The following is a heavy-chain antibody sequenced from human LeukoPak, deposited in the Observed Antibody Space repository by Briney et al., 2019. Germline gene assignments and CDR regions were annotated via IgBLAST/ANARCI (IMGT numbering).Heavy chain of an antibody. J-gene: IGHJ4*02. CDR2: IKSKTDGGTT. Sequence: GGSLRLSCAASGLTFSNAWMSWVRQAPGKGLEWVGRIKSKTDGGTTDYAAPVKGRFTISRDDSKNTLYLQMNSLKTEDTAVYYCTTVLAAWSTVDYWGQGTLVTVSS. D-gene: IGHD6-19*01. CDR3: TTVLAAWSTVDY. CDR1: GLTFSNAW. V-gene: IGHV3-15*01.